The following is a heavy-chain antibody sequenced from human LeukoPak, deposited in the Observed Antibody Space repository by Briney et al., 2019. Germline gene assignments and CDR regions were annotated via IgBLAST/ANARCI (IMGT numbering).Heavy chain of an antibody. D-gene: IGHD2-15*01. CDR3: ARGPGVVVAAWHFESGPADGLDY. CDR1: GGSISSSRYC. J-gene: IGHJ4*02. V-gene: IGHV4-39*07. CDR2: INYSGST. Sequence: PSETLSLTCTVSGGSISSSRYCWGWIRQPRGKGLEWIGSINYSGSTYNNPSLKSRVTVSVDTSQNQFSLKPSSVTAADTAVYYCARGPGVVVAAWHFESGPADGLDYWGQGTLVTVSS.